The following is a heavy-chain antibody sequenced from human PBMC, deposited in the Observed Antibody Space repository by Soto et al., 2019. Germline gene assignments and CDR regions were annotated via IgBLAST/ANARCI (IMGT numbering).Heavy chain of an antibody. CDR3: AKVKGSYSSSLLSIDY. J-gene: IGHJ4*02. CDR2: ISGSGGST. D-gene: IGHD6-6*01. Sequence: GGSLRLSCAASGFTFSSYAMSWVRQAPGKGLEWVSAISGSGGSTYYADSVKGRFTISRDNSKNTLYLQMNSLRAEDTAVYYCAKVKGSYSSSLLSIDYWGQGTLVTVSS. V-gene: IGHV3-23*01. CDR1: GFTFSSYA.